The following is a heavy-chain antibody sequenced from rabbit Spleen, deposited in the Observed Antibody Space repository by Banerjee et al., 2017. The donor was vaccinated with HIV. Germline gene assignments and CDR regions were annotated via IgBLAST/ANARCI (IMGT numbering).Heavy chain of an antibody. CDR2: IYTNSGST. J-gene: IGHJ6*01. CDR1: GFSFSSSYY. V-gene: IGHV1S45*01. CDR3: ARDTSSSFSSYGMDL. Sequence: EQLEESGGDLVKPEGSLTLTCTASGFSFSSSYYMCWVRQAPGKGLELIACIYTNSGSTWYASWAKGRFTISKTSSTTVTLQMTSLTAADTATCFCARDTSSSFSSYGMDLWGPGTLVTVS. D-gene: IGHD1-1*01.